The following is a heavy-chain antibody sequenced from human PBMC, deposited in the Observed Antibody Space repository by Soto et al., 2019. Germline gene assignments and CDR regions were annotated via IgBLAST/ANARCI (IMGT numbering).Heavy chain of an antibody. J-gene: IGHJ4*02. D-gene: IGHD1-1*01. CDR2: SSNSGSFT. CDR1: GFSFSDYY. Sequence: GGSLRLSCAASGFSFSDYYMSWIRQAPGKGLEWIGYSSNSGSFTRYADSVKGRFSISRDNAKNSLFLQINSLRGEDTAIYYCVRSGDNYNLLDYWGQGTPVTVSS. CDR3: VRSGDNYNLLDY. V-gene: IGHV3-11*06.